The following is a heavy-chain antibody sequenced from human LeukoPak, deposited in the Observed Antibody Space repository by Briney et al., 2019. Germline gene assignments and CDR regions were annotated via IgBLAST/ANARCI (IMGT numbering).Heavy chain of an antibody. V-gene: IGHV3-74*01. J-gene: IGHJ4*02. D-gene: IGHD5/OR15-5a*01. CDR1: GFTFSSYW. CDR2: INTDGSTT. CDR3: ARAHRSVSLDD. Sequence: GGSLRLSCAASGFTFSSYWVHWVRQAPGKGLVWVSRINTDGSTTGYADAVKGRFTISRDNAKNTLYLQMNSLRAEDTAVYYCARAHRSVSLDDWGQGTLVTVSS.